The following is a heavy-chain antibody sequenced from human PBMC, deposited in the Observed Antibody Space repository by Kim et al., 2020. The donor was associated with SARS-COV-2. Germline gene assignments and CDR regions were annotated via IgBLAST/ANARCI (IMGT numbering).Heavy chain of an antibody. Sequence: GGSLRLSCAASGFTFSSYSMNWVRQAPGKGLEWVSSISSSSSYIYYADSVKGRFTISRDNAKNSLYLQMNSLRAEDTAVYYCAGLIGLDLYSGWRDYFDYWGQGTLVTVSS. J-gene: IGHJ4*02. CDR1: GFTFSSYS. CDR2: ISSSSSYI. D-gene: IGHD5-12*01. V-gene: IGHV3-21*01. CDR3: AGLIGLDLYSGWRDYFDY.